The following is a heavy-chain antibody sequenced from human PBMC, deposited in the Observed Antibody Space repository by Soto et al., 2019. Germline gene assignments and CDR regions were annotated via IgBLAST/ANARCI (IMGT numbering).Heavy chain of an antibody. CDR2: ISSSNRYI. CDR1: GFNFSSYT. D-gene: IGHD2-15*01. J-gene: IGHJ3*02. V-gene: IGHV3-21*01. Sequence: EVQLVESGGGLVKPGGSLRLSCAASGFNFSSYTMNWVRQAPGTGLEWVSSISSSNRYIYYADSMKGRFSISRDDAKNSLYLQMNRLRADDTAIYYCARDRCRGGSGYQTSAFDMWGQGTLVTVSS. CDR3: ARDRCRGGSGYQTSAFDM.